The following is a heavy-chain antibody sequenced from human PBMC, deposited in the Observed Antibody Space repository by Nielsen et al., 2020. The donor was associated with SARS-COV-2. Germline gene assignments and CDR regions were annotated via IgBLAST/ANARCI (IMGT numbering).Heavy chain of an antibody. Sequence: GESLKISCAASGFTFSSYAMHWVRQAPGKGLEWVAVISYDGSNKYYADSVKGRFTISRDNSKNTLYLQMNSLRAEDTAVYYCAKETHYGDYFDYWGQGTLVTVSS. V-gene: IGHV3-30-3*01. CDR3: AKETHYGDYFDY. D-gene: IGHD4-17*01. CDR2: ISYDGSNK. J-gene: IGHJ4*02. CDR1: GFTFSSYA.